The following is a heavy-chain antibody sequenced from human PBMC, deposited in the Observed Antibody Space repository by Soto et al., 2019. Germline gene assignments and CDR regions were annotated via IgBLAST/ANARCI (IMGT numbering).Heavy chain of an antibody. J-gene: IGHJ6*02. Sequence: PGGSLRLSCAASGFTFSSYAMSWVRQAPGKGLEWVSAISGSGGSTYYADSVKGRFTISRDNSKNTLYLQMNSLRAEDTAVYYCAKPRSSWYVGLVNYSYGMDVCGQGTTVTVSS. D-gene: IGHD6-13*01. V-gene: IGHV3-23*01. CDR2: ISGSGGST. CDR3: AKPRSSWYVGLVNYSYGMDV. CDR1: GFTFSSYA.